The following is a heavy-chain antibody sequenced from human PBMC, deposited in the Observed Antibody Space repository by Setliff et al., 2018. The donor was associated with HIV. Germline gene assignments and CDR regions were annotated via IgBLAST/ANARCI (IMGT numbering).Heavy chain of an antibody. CDR3: ARLQSFGWFFDY. Sequence: SETLSLTCTVSAGSISSDQWSWIRQPPGKGLEWIGNIYVSGSTNYNPSLKSRGTISVDTSKKQVSPKLTSVTAADTAAYYCARLQSFGWFFDYWGQGIPVTVSS. D-gene: IGHD2-15*01. J-gene: IGHJ4*02. CDR2: IYVSGST. V-gene: IGHV4-4*09. CDR1: AGSISSDQ.